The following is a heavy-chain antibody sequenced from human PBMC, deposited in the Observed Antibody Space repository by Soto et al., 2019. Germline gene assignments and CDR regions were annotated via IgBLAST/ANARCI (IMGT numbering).Heavy chain of an antibody. CDR1: GGSISSGGYS. CDR2: IYHSGST. D-gene: IGHD2-2*01. V-gene: IGHV4-30-2*01. CDR3: ARAESRGDYYYGMDV. J-gene: IGHJ6*02. Sequence: SETLSLTCAFSGGSISSGGYSWSWIRQPPGKGLEWIGYIYHSGSTYYNPSLKSRVTISVDRSKNQFSLKLSSVTAADTAVYYCARAESRGDYYYGMDVWGQGTTVTVSS.